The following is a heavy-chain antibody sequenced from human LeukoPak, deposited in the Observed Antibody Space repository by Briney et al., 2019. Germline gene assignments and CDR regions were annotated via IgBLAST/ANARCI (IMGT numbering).Heavy chain of an antibody. CDR3: ARDNDFWNGPSDY. Sequence: SSETLSLTCTVSGGSISSYYWSWIRQPAGKGLEWIGRIYTSGSTNYNPSLKRRVTISIDTSKNQFSLQLSSVTAADTAVYYCARDNDFWNGPSDYWGQGTLVTVSS. CDR1: GGSISSYY. V-gene: IGHV4-4*07. CDR2: IYTSGST. J-gene: IGHJ4*02. D-gene: IGHD3-3*01.